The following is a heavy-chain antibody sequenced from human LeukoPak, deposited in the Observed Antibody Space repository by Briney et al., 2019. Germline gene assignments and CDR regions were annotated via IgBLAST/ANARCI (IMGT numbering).Heavy chain of an antibody. J-gene: IGHJ4*02. Sequence: PSETLSLTCTVSGGSINNYYWSWIRQPAGKGLEWIGLIFTSGSTYYSPSLGSRVTMSVDTAKNQFSLKLTSVTAADTAVYYCARDAYYYDNSGYYQTDYWGQGTLVTVSS. CDR3: ARDAYYYDNSGYYQTDY. V-gene: IGHV4-4*07. CDR1: GGSINNYY. CDR2: IFTSGST. D-gene: IGHD3-22*01.